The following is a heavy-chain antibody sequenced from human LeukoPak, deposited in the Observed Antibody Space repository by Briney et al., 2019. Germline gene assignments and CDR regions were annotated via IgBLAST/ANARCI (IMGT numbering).Heavy chain of an antibody. Sequence: GGSLRLSCAASGFTFSSYGMHWVRQVPGKGLEWVSYISSSGSTIYYADSVKGRFTISRDNAKNSLYLQMNSLRAEDTAVYYCTRGYVGIDYWGQGTLVTVSS. D-gene: IGHD5-12*01. CDR2: ISSSGSTI. V-gene: IGHV3-48*04. CDR1: GFTFSSYG. J-gene: IGHJ4*02. CDR3: TRGYVGIDY.